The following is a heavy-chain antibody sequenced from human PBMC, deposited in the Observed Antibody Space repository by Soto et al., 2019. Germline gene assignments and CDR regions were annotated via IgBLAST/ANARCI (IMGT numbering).Heavy chain of an antibody. CDR3: ATRLRFLSPGDYGTDV. Sequence: QVQLVQSGAEVKKPGSSVKVSCKASGGTFSSYAISWVRQAPGQGLEWMGGIIPIFGTANYAQKFQGRVTITADKSTSTAYMELSSLRSEDTAVYYCATRLRFLSPGDYGTDVWGQGTTVTVSS. J-gene: IGHJ6*02. CDR2: IIPIFGTA. D-gene: IGHD3-3*01. CDR1: GGTFSSYA. V-gene: IGHV1-69*06.